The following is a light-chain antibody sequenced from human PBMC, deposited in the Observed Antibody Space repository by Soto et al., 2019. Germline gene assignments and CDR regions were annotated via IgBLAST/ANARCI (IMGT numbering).Light chain of an antibody. CDR2: GAS. CDR1: QSVSSSY. V-gene: IGKV3-20*01. J-gene: IGKJ2*01. CDR3: QQYGSSPYT. Sequence: EIVLTQSPGTLSLSPGERATLSCRASQSVSSSYLAWYLQKPGQAPRLLMYGASGRATGIPDRFSGSGTATDFTLTISRLEPEDFAVYYCQQYGSSPYTFGQGTKVDNK.